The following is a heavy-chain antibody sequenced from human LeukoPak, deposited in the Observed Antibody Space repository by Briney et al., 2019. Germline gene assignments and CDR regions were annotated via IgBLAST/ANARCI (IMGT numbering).Heavy chain of an antibody. D-gene: IGHD6-13*01. J-gene: IGHJ4*02. Sequence: PSETLSLTCAVSGGSISSSSYYWGWLRQPPGKGLEWIGSIYYSGTTYYNPSLKSRVTISVDTSKNQFSLKLSSVTAADTALYYCARQTTLKAAAGLNLDSWGQGTLVTVSS. CDR3: ARQTTLKAAAGLNLDS. CDR1: GGSISSSSYY. CDR2: IYYSGTT. V-gene: IGHV4-39*01.